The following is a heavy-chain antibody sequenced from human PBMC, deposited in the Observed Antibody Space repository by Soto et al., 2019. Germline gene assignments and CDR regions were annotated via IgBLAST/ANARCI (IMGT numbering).Heavy chain of an antibody. Sequence: CLRPSFAACGFTVDDYAMHWVRQAPGKGLEWVSGISWNSGSIGYADSVKGRFTISRDNAKNSLYLQMNSLRAEDTALYYCAKDRMIVVDGAFDIWGQRTMVTVSS. CDR3: AKDRMIVVDGAFDI. J-gene: IGHJ3*02. CDR1: GFTVDDYA. D-gene: IGHD3-22*01. V-gene: IGHV3-9*01. CDR2: ISWNSGSI.